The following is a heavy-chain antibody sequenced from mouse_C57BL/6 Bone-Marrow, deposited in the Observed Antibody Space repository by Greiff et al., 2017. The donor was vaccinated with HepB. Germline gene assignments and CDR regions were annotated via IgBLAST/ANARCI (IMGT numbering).Heavy chain of an antibody. V-gene: IGHV2-2*01. CDR3: ASPIYYYGGMDY. CDR1: GFSLTSYG. Sequence: VQLQQSGPGLVQPSQRLSITCTVSGFSLTSYGVHWVRQSPGKGLEWLGVIWSGGSTDYNAAFISRLSISKDNSKSQVFFKMNSLQADDTAIYYCASPIYYYGGMDYWGQGTSVTVSS. D-gene: IGHD1-1*01. J-gene: IGHJ4*01. CDR2: IWSGGST.